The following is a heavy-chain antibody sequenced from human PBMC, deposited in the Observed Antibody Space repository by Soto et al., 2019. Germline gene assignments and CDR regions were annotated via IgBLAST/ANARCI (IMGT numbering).Heavy chain of an antibody. CDR1: GFTFSSYS. Sequence: GGSLRLSCAASGFTFSSYSMNWVRQAPGKGLEWVSSISSSSSYIYYADSVKGRFTISRDNAKNSLYLQMNSLRAEDTAVYYCARDHATSPTMDVWGQGTTVTVSS. V-gene: IGHV3-21*01. CDR2: ISSSSSYI. CDR3: ARDHATSPTMDV. J-gene: IGHJ6*02.